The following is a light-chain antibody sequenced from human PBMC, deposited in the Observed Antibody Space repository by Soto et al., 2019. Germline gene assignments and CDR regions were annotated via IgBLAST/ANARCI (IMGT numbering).Light chain of an antibody. CDR3: QTWGTGIHYV. Sequence: QPVLTQSPSASASLGASVKLTCTLSSGHSNYAIAWHQQQPEKGPRYLMKLNSDGSHSKGDGIPDRFSGSSSGAERYLTISSLQSEDEADYYCQTWGTGIHYVFGTGTKVTVL. CDR2: LNSDGSH. CDR1: SGHSNYA. V-gene: IGLV4-69*01. J-gene: IGLJ1*01.